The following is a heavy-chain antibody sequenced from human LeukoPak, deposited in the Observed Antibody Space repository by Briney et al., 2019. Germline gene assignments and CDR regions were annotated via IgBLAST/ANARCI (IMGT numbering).Heavy chain of an antibody. D-gene: IGHD1-26*01. J-gene: IGHJ4*02. CDR2: ISGSGDST. Sequence: HPGGPVTLSCAASGFTYYSHAMSCVRQAPGKGREWLSSISGSGDSTYYADSVKVRFTISRYNYKDTLYLEKNSLRAEDTAVYYCAKGIVGATRKINFFDYWGQGTLVTVSS. CDR3: AKGIVGATRKINFFDY. CDR1: GFTYYSHA. V-gene: IGHV3-23*01.